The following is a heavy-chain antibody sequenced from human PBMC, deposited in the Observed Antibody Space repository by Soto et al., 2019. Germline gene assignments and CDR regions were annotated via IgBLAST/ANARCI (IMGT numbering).Heavy chain of an antibody. V-gene: IGHV4-30-4*01. J-gene: IGHJ6*02. CDR3: ARGHYDILTGYPYYYYYGMDV. Sequence: SETLSLTCSVSGGSISSGDYYWNWIRQPPGKGLEWIGHIYYSGSTYYNSSLKSRVTISLDTSKNQFSLKLSSVTAADTAVYYCARGHYDILTGYPYYYYYGMDVWGQGTTVTVSS. D-gene: IGHD3-9*01. CDR2: IYYSGST. CDR1: GGSISSGDYY.